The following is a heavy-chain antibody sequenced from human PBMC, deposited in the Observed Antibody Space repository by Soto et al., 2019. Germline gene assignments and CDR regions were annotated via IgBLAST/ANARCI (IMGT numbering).Heavy chain of an antibody. J-gene: IGHJ4*02. CDR1: GDSVSRTTAA. V-gene: IGHV6-1*01. CDR3: ARGVAGSGFDL. D-gene: IGHD6-19*01. Sequence: SQTLSLTCAISGDSVSRTTAAWNWIRSSPSRGLEWLGRTYYRSNWRHDYAVSVKSRITVNPDTSKNHFPLQLNSVTPDDTAVYYCARGVAGSGFDLWGQGTMVTVSS. CDR2: TYYRSNWRH.